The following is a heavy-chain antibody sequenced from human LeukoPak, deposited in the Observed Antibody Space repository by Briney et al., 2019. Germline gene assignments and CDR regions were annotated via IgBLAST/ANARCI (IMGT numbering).Heavy chain of an antibody. CDR2: ISYDGSNK. CDR1: GFTFSSYA. J-gene: IGHJ5*02. V-gene: IGHV3-30-3*01. D-gene: IGHD5-18*01. Sequence: GGSLRLSCAASGFTFSSYAMHWVRQAPGKGLEWVAVISYDGSNKYYADSVKGRFTISRDNSKNTLYLQINSLRAEDTAVYYCARDRRQLWSWGQGTLVTVSS. CDR3: ARDRRQLWS.